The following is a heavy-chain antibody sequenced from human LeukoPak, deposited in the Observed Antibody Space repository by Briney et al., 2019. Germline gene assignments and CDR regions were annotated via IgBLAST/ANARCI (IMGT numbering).Heavy chain of an antibody. J-gene: IGHJ4*02. CDR2: ISGSGTTT. CDR3: ARVLNFMVAHFFDY. Sequence: GGSLRLSCAASGFTFSSHSMNWVRQAPGKGLEWLSHISGSGTTTYYADSVKGRFTISRDNAKNSVYLQLNSLRAEDTAVYYCARVLNFMVAHFFDYWGQGTLVTVSS. V-gene: IGHV3-48*04. D-gene: IGHD5-12*01. CDR1: GFTFSSHS.